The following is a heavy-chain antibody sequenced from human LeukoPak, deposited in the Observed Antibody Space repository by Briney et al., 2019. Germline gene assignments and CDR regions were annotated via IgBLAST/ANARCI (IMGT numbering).Heavy chain of an antibody. CDR2: ISSSGGST. CDR1: GFTFSSYS. V-gene: IGHV3-21*01. Sequence: GGSLRLSCAASGFTFSSYSMNWVRQAPGKGLEWVSAISSSGGSTFYADSVKGRFTIDRDNSKNTVYLHMNSLRPDDTAIYFCARQEARNYYYEGLDYWGQGNLVTVSS. D-gene: IGHD3-22*01. CDR3: ARQEARNYYYEGLDY. J-gene: IGHJ4*02.